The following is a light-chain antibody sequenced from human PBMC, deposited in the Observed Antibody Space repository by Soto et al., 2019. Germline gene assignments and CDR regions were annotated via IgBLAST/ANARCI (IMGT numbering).Light chain of an antibody. CDR3: QQANSFPHT. J-gene: IGKJ2*01. CDR2: GAS. CDR1: QGISTW. V-gene: IGKV1D-12*01. Sequence: DIQMTQYPSSVSASVGDTVTITCRASQGISTWLAWYQQKPGKAPKLLIHGASTLQSEVPSRFSGSGYGTDFTLTISSLQPEDFATYFCQQANSFPHTFGQGTRLDIK.